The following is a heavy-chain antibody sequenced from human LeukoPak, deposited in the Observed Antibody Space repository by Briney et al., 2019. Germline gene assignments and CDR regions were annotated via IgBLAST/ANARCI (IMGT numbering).Heavy chain of an antibody. Sequence: PGGSLRLSCAASGFTFSNAWMSWVRQAPGKGLEWVGRIKSKTDGGTTDYAAPVKGRFTISRDDSKNTLYLQMNSLKTEDTAVYYCTTAVGYYGSGTYYPLEYWGQGTPVTVSS. CDR1: GFTFSNAW. J-gene: IGHJ4*02. CDR2: IKSKTDGGTT. V-gene: IGHV3-15*01. CDR3: TTAVGYYGSGTYYPLEY. D-gene: IGHD3-10*01.